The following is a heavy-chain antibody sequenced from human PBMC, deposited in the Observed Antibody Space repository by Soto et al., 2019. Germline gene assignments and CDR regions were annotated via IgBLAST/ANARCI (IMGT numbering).Heavy chain of an antibody. D-gene: IGHD3-10*01. CDR1: GGTFSSYA. CDR2: IIPIFGTA. CDR3: ARAPSQLLWFGELFWFDP. V-gene: IGHV1-69*01. Sequence: QVQLVQSGAEVKKPGSSVKVSCKASGGTFSSYAISWVRQAPGQGLEWMGGIIPIFGTANYAQKFQGRVTIPSDESTSTAYMELSSLRSENTAVYYCARAPSQLLWFGELFWFDPWGQGTLVTVSS. J-gene: IGHJ5*02.